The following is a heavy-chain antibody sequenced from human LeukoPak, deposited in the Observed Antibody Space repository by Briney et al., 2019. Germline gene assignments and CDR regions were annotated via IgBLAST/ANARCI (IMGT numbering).Heavy chain of an antibody. CDR3: ARGYYSGSRIDY. J-gene: IGHJ4*02. CDR2: INSDGTTT. V-gene: IGHV3-74*01. Sequence: GGSLRLSCAASACTFSSYWMHWVRQGPGKGLVWVARINSDGTTTNYADSVKGRFTISRDNARNTLYLQMNSLTADDTAVHYCARGYYSGSRIDYWGQGTLVTVSS. CDR1: ACTFSSYW. D-gene: IGHD6-13*01.